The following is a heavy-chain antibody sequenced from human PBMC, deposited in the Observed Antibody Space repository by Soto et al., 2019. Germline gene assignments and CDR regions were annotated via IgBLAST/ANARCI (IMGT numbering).Heavy chain of an antibody. CDR2: MYYSGST. Sequence: SETLSLTCTVSGVSISTYYWSWIRQPPGKGLEWIGYMYYSGSTTFNPSLKSRVTTSVDTTKNQISLKLRSVTAADTAVYYCARDLGGPYDYWGQGTLVTVSS. J-gene: IGHJ4*02. CDR3: ARDLGGPYDY. V-gene: IGHV4-59*01. CDR1: GVSISTYY. D-gene: IGHD3-10*01.